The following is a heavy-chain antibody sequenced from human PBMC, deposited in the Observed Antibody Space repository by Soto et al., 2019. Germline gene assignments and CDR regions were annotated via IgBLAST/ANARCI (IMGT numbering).Heavy chain of an antibody. CDR1: GYTFTTYD. J-gene: IGHJ4*02. V-gene: IGHV1-2*06. D-gene: IGHD5-18*01. CDR2: MNLDTGGT. Sequence: QVQLVQSGAEVKKPGASVRVSCEASGYTFTTYDIHWVRQAPGQGLEWMGRMNLDTGGTTYAQKFQGRVTMTRDTSISTAYMKVNMFMTDLTSMYYCAKDGTFAFLGYNVSFDLWGQGTLVTVSS. CDR3: AKDGTFAFLGYNVSFDL.